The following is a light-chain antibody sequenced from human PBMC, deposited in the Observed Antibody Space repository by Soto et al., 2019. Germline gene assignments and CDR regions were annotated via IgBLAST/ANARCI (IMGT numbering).Light chain of an antibody. CDR3: QQYDNLLPIT. Sequence: IQMTQSRSSLSASVGDRVTITCQASQDISKNLNWYQQKPGKAPKLLIYDASSLQTGVPSRFSGSGYATHFTFTISSLQPEDNATYYCQQYDNLLPITFGQGTRLEIK. J-gene: IGKJ5*01. CDR2: DAS. V-gene: IGKV1-33*01. CDR1: QDISKN.